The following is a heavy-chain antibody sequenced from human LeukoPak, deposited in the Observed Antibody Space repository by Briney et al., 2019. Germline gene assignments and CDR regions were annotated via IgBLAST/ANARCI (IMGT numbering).Heavy chain of an antibody. Sequence: GESLKISCKGSGYSFTSYWIGWVRQMPGKGLEGMGIIYPGDSDNRYSPSFQGQVTISAAKSISTAYLQWSSLKASDTAMYYCARQARDFDAFDIWGQGTMVTVSS. CDR3: ARQARDFDAFDI. D-gene: IGHD3-10*01. J-gene: IGHJ3*02. V-gene: IGHV5-51*01. CDR2: IYPGDSDN. CDR1: GYSFTSYW.